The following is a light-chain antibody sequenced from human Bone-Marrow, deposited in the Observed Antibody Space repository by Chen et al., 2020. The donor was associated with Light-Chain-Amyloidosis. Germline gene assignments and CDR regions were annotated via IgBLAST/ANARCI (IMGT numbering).Light chain of an antibody. J-gene: IGKJ2*01. CDR1: QSVSSSY. Sequence: EIVLPQSPGTLSLSPGERATLSCRASQSVSSSYLAWYQQKPGQAPRLLIYGASIRATGIPDRFSGSGSGTDFTLTISRLEPEDFAVYYCQQYGSSPPYTFGQGTKLEIK. CDR3: QQYGSSPPYT. V-gene: IGKV3-20*01. CDR2: GAS.